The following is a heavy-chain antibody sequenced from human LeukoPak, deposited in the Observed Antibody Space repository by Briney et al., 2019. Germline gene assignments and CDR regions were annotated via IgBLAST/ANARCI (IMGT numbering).Heavy chain of an antibody. J-gene: IGHJ4*02. CDR1: GGSISSSNW. V-gene: IGHV4-4*02. CDR3: ARVGVVVPAARSFDY. D-gene: IGHD2-2*01. Sequence: PSGTLSLTCAVSGGSISSSNWWSWVRQPPGKGLEWIGEIYHSGSTNYNPSLKSRVTISVDTSKNQFSLKLSSVTAADTAVYYCARVGVVVPAARSFDYWGQGTLVTVSS. CDR2: IYHSGST.